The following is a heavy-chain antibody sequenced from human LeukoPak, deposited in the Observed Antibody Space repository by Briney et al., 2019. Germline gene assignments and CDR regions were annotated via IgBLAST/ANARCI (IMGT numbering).Heavy chain of an antibody. V-gene: IGHV1-69*13. CDR2: IIPIFGTA. CDR3: ARVVRGVIITSSYYYYMDV. Sequence: GASVKVSCKASGYTFTSYGISWVRQAPGQGLEWMGGIIPIFGTANYAQKFQGRVTITADESTSTAYMELSSLRSEDTAVYYCARVVRGVIITSSYYYYMDVWGKGTTVTISS. J-gene: IGHJ6*03. CDR1: GYTFTSYG. D-gene: IGHD3-10*01.